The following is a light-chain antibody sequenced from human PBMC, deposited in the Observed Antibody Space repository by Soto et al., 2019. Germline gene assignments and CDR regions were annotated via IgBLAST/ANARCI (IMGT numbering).Light chain of an antibody. CDR2: EVT. J-gene: IGLJ1*01. V-gene: IGLV2-14*01. CDR1: SSDIGGHHF. Sequence: QSVLTQPASVSVSPGQLITISCTGTSSDIGGHHFVSWYQQQSGKAPKLVIYEVTDRPSGVSDRFSGSKSGNTASLTISGLQPEDEADYYCSSYTSSSLYVFGTGTKV. CDR3: SSYTSSSLYV.